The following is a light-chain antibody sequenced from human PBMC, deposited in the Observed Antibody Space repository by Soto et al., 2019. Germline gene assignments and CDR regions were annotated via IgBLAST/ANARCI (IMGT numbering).Light chain of an antibody. Sequence: QLVLTQSPSASASLGASVKLTCTLSSGHSSYAIAWHQQQPEKGRRYLMKVNSVGSHRRGNGIPDRLSGSSSWAERYLTISSHQSEDEAEYYCQTWGNGTRGVFGGGTPLTVL. V-gene: IGLV4-69*01. CDR2: VNSVGSH. CDR3: QTWGNGTRGV. J-gene: IGLJ3*02. CDR1: SGHSSYA.